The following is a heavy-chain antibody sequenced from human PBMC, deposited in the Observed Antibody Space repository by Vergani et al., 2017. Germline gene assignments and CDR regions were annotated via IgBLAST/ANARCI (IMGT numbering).Heavy chain of an antibody. CDR3: ARDFPEAYCGGDCYSPSLRGY. V-gene: IGHV3-30*04. J-gene: IGHJ4*02. CDR1: GFTFSSYA. Sequence: QVQLVESGGGVVQPGRSLRLSCAASGFTFSSYAMHWVRQAPGKGLEWVAVISYDGSNKYYADSVKGRFTISRDNSKNTLYLQMNSLRAEDTAVYYCARDFPEAYCGGDCYSPSLRGYWGQGTLVTVSS. D-gene: IGHD2-21*02. CDR2: ISYDGSNK.